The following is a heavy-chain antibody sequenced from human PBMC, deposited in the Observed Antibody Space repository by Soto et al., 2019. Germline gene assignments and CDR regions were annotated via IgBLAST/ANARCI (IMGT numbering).Heavy chain of an antibody. J-gene: IGHJ6*02. V-gene: IGHV4-30-4*01. CDR1: GGSISSCDYY. Sequence: SETLSLTCTVSGGSISSCDYYWSWIRQPPGKGLEWIGYIYYSGSTYYNPSLKSRVTISVDTSKNQFSLKLSSVTAADTAVYYCARVGNYGMDVWGQGTTVTVSS. CDR3: ARVGNYGMDV. CDR2: IYYSGST.